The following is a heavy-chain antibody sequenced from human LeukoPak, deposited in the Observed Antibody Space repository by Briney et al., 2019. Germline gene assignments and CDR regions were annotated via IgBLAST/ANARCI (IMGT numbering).Heavy chain of an antibody. D-gene: IGHD6-19*01. V-gene: IGHV1-69*05. J-gene: IGHJ5*02. CDR2: IIPIFGTA. CDR3: ASAGGAVASWGWFDP. Sequence: SVKVSXKASGGTFSSYAISWVRQAPGQGLEWMGRIIPIFGTANYAQRFQGRDTITTDESTSTAYMELSSLRSEDTAVYYCASAGGAVASWGWFDPWGQGTLVTVSS. CDR1: GGTFSSYA.